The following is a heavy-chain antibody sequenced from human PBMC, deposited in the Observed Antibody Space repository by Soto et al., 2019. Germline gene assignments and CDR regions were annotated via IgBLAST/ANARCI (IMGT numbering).Heavy chain of an antibody. Sequence: GGSLRLSCAVAGYTFGNHWMHWVRQAPGKGLEWVSRMNSDGSTTNYADSVKGRFTVSRDNAKTSLSLEVNSLRDEDTAVYYCARLGYCSSATCKYYFYYYGMDVWGQGTTVTVSS. V-gene: IGHV3-74*01. CDR2: MNSDGSTT. D-gene: IGHD2-2*01. CDR1: GYTFGNHW. J-gene: IGHJ6*02. CDR3: ARLGYCSSATCKYYFYYYGMDV.